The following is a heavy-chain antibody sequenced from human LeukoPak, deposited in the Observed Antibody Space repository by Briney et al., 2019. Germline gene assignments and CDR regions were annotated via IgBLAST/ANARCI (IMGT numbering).Heavy chain of an antibody. CDR3: ARDRRLLIFGVVIMGLGY. V-gene: IGHV1-46*01. D-gene: IGHD3-3*01. J-gene: IGHJ4*02. Sequence: GASVKVSCKASGYTFTSYYMHLMRQAPGQGLEWMGIINPTGGSTSYAQKFQGRVTMTRDTSTSTVYMELSSLRSEDTAVYYCARDRRLLIFGVVIMGLGYWGQGTLVTVSS. CDR2: INPTGGST. CDR1: GYTFTSYY.